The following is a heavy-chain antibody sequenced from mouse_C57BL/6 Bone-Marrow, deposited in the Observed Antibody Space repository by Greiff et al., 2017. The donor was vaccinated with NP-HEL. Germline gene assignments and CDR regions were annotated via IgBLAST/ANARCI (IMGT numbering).Heavy chain of an antibody. CDR2: IYPGNGDT. J-gene: IGHJ4*01. V-gene: IGHV14-4*01. Sequence: EVQLQQSGAELVRPGASVKLSCTASGFTFTDDCMHWVKQRPGQGLEWIGWIYPGNGDTDYASKFQGKATLTADKSSNTAYLQLSSLTSEDTAVYYCTILYYGYDENARDDRGQGTSVTASS. CDR1: GFTFTDDC. D-gene: IGHD2-2*01. CDR3: TILYYGYDENARDD.